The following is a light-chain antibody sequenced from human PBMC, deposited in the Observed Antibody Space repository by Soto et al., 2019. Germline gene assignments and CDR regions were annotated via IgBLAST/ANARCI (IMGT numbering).Light chain of an antibody. CDR1: QDISNY. J-gene: IGKJ2*01. CDR3: QQYDDNLSRYT. V-gene: IGKV1-33*01. CDR2: DAS. Sequence: DIQMTQSPPSLSASVGDRVTITCQASQDISNYLNWYQQKPGKAPKLLIYDASNLETGVPSRFSGSGSGTDFTLTISSLQPEDIATYYCQQYDDNLSRYTFDQGTKLEIK.